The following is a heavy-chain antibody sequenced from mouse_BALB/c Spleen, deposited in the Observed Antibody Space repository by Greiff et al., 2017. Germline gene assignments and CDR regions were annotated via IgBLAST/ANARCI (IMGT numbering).Heavy chain of an antibody. CDR1: GFTFSSYA. V-gene: IGHV5-6-5*01. CDR3: ARAFDY. Sequence: EVLLVESGGGLVKPGGSLKLSCAASGFTFSSYAMSWVRQTPEKRLEWVASISSGGSTYYPASVKGRFTISRDNTRNILYQQMSSLRSENTAMYYCARAFDYWGQGTTLTVSS. J-gene: IGHJ2*01. CDR2: ISSGGST.